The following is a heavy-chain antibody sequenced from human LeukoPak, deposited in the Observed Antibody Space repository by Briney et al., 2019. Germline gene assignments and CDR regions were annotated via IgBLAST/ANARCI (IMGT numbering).Heavy chain of an antibody. Sequence: SETLSLTCTVSGGSISSSSYYWGWIRQPPGKGLEWIGSIYYSGSTYYNPSLKSRVTTSVDTSKNQFSLKLSSVTAADTAVYYCARYDVWGSYRAFDYWGQGTLVTVSS. J-gene: IGHJ4*02. CDR3: ARYDVWGSYRAFDY. D-gene: IGHD3-16*02. CDR2: IYYSGST. V-gene: IGHV4-39*07. CDR1: GGSISSSSYY.